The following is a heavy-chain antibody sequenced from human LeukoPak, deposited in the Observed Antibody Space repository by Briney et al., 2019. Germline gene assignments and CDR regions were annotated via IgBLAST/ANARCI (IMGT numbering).Heavy chain of an antibody. Sequence: SGTLSLTCAVSGVSISGNYWWSWVRQPPGKGLEWIGEVYHNGRTVYNPSLKSRVTISVDKSNNQFSLMLNSVTAADTAIYYCARQGFGEPTTCYDYWGQGTLVTVSS. CDR1: GVSISGNYW. V-gene: IGHV4-4*02. CDR3: ARQGFGEPTTCYDY. J-gene: IGHJ4*02. CDR2: VYHNGRT. D-gene: IGHD2-2*01.